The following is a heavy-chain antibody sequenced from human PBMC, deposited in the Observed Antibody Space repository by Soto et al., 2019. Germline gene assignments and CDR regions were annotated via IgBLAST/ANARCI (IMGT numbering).Heavy chain of an antibody. J-gene: IGHJ3*02. CDR2: INSDGSST. D-gene: IGHD6-13*01. CDR3: ARVGNEAAGYAFDI. CDR1: GFTFSSYW. V-gene: IGHV3-74*01. Sequence: GGSLRLSCAASGFTFSSYWMHWVRQAPGKGLEWVSRINSDGSSTSYADSVKGRFTISRDNAKNTLYLQMNSLRAEDPAVYYCARVGNEAAGYAFDIWGQGTMVTVSS.